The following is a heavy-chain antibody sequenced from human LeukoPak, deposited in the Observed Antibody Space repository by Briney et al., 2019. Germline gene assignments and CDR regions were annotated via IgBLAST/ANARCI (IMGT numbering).Heavy chain of an antibody. V-gene: IGHV4-59*01. D-gene: IGHD6-19*01. CDR3: ARDGHSSGWASYYGMDV. CDR2: IYYSGST. CDR1: GGSISGYY. J-gene: IGHJ6*02. Sequence: SETLSLTCIVSGGSISGYYWSWIRQPPGKGLEWIGYIYYSGSTNYNPSLKSRVTISVDTSKNQFSLKLSSVTAADTAVYYCARDGHSSGWASYYGMDVWGQGTTVTVSS.